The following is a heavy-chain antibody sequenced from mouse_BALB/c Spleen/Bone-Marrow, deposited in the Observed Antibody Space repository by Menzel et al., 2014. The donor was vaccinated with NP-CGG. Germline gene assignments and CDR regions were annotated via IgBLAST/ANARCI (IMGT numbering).Heavy chain of an antibody. D-gene: IGHD2-3*01. Sequence: QVQLQQSGPGLVAPSQSLSITCTVSGFSLTSYGVHWVRQPPGKGLEWLGVIWAGGSTNYKSALMSRLSISKDNSKSQVFLKMNSLQTDDKAMYYCVRGGGDGYYNWYFDVWGAGTTVTVSS. CDR2: IWAGGST. V-gene: IGHV2-9*02. CDR1: GFSLTSYG. CDR3: VRGGGDGYYNWYFDV. J-gene: IGHJ1*01.